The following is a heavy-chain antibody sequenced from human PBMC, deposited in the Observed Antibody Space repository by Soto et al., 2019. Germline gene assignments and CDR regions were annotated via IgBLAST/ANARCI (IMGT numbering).Heavy chain of an antibody. D-gene: IGHD2-2*01. Sequence: QVHLVQSGPEVKEPGASVRVSCKASGYTFNSAGLAWVRQAPGQGLEWMGWISVDNGDTKYAQKFQGRVTMTTDTSTTTAYMDLRGLKSHDTAVFYCQRVQSLGYSRSASCYDVFDHCGQGTLVTVSS. V-gene: IGHV1-18*01. J-gene: IGHJ4*02. CDR3: QRVQSLGYSRSASCYDVFDH. CDR2: ISVDNGDT. CDR1: GYTFNSAG.